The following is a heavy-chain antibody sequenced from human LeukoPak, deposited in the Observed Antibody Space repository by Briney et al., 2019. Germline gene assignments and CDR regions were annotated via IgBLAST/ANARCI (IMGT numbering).Heavy chain of an antibody. D-gene: IGHD3/OR15-3a*01. CDR1: GFTFSSYS. J-gene: IGHJ4*02. CDR3: ARDADWSPFY. V-gene: IGHV3-30*04. CDR2: VAADGSYK. Sequence: GRSLRLSCAASGFTFSSYSFHWVRQAPGKGLEWVAHVAADGSYKWYADSVRGRFTISRDNSKNTLFLQMNSLGAEDTGVYYCARDADWSPFYWGQGTLVTVSS.